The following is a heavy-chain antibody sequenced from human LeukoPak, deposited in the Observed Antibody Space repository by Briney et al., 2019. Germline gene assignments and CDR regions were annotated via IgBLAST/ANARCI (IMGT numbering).Heavy chain of an antibody. CDR2: INPNSGGT. D-gene: IGHD3-3*01. Sequence: ASVTVPYKACGYTFTGYYMHWVRQAPAKGLAWVGWINPNSGGTNYAQKFQGRVTMTRDTSISTAYMELSRLRSDDTAVYYCARVPHYDFWSGYLMDDAFDIWGQGTMVTVSS. V-gene: IGHV1-2*02. J-gene: IGHJ3*02. CDR1: GYTFTGYY. CDR3: ARVPHYDFWSGYLMDDAFDI.